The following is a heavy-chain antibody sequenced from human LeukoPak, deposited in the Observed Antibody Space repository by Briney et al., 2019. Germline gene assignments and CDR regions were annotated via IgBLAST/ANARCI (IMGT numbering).Heavy chain of an antibody. D-gene: IGHD3-22*01. CDR3: AKVPATDPYYYDSSGYYYSPDFDY. V-gene: IGHV3-23*01. CDR1: GFTFSSYA. CDR2: ISGSGGST. J-gene: IGHJ4*02. Sequence: GGSLRLSCAASGFTFSSYAMSWVRQAPGKGLEWVSAISGSGGSTYCADSVKGRFTISRDNSKNTLYLQMNSLRAEDTAVYYCAKVPATDPYYYDSSGYYYSPDFDYWGQGTLVTVSS.